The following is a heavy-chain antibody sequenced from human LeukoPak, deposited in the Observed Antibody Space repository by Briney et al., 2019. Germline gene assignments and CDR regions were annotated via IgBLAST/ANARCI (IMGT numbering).Heavy chain of an antibody. CDR2: ISAYNGNT. CDR1: GYTFTSYG. V-gene: IGHV1-18*01. J-gene: IGHJ4*02. CDR3: ARAMTTVVKGGGY. Sequence: ASVKVSCKASGYTFTSYGISWVRQAPGQGLEWMGWISAYNGNTNYAQELQGRVTMTTDTSTSTAYMELSSLRSEDTAVYYCARAMTTVVKGGGYWGQGTLVTVSS. D-gene: IGHD4-23*01.